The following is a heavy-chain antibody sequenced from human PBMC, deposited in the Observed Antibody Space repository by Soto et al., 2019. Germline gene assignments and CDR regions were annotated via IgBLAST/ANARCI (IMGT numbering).Heavy chain of an antibody. CDR2: IYYSGST. D-gene: IGHD3-10*01. CDR1: GGSISSYY. V-gene: IGHV4-59*01. J-gene: IGHJ4*02. Sequence: SETLSLTCTVSGGSISSYYWSWIRQPPGKGLEWIGYIYYSGSTNYNPSLKSRVTISVDTSKNQFSLKLSSVTAADTAVYYCARLYGSGSYYPLDYWGQGTLVTVSS. CDR3: ARLYGSGSYYPLDY.